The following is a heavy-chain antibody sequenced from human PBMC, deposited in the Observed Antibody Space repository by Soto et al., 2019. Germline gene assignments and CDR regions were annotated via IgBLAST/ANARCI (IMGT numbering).Heavy chain of an antibody. J-gene: IGHJ6*02. D-gene: IGHD6-19*01. V-gene: IGHV1-24*01. CDR3: ATVAVAGYYYYYGMDV. CDR2: FDPEDGET. CDR1: GYTLTELS. Sequence: ASVKVSCKVSGYTLTELSMHWVRQAPGKGLEWMGGFDPEDGETIYAQKFQGRVTMTEDTSTDTAYMELSSLRSEDTAVYYCATVAVAGYYYYYGMDVWGQGTTVTVSS.